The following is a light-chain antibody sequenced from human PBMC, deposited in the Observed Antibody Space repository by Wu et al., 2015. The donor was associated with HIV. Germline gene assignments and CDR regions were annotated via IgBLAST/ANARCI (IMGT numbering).Light chain of an antibody. CDR3: QQLNSFPLT. J-gene: IGKJ5*01. CDR1: QDIFTY. V-gene: IGKV1-13*02. Sequence: AIQLTQSPSSLSASIGDRVNITCRASQDIFTYLAWYQQTPGKAPRVLIYDASTLQSGVSSRFSGSGSGADFTLTISGLQREDFAVYFCQQLNSFPLTFGQGSRL. CDR2: DAS.